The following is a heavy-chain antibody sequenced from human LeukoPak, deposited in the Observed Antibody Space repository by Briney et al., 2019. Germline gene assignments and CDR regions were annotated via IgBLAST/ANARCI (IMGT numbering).Heavy chain of an antibody. D-gene: IGHD3-22*01. J-gene: IGHJ4*02. CDR2: IIPILGIA. CDR1: GGTFSSYT. Sequence: ASVKVSCKASGGTFSSYTISWVRQAPGQGLEWMGRIIPILGIANYAQKFQGRVTITADESTSTAYMELSSLRSEDTAVYYCARVSSYYYDSSGYYGYWGQGTLVTVSS. CDR3: ARVSSYYYDSSGYYGY. V-gene: IGHV1-69*02.